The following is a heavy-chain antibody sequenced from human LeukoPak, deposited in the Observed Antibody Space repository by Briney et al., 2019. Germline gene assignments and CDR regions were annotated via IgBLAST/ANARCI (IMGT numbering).Heavy chain of an antibody. CDR1: GFTFSSYG. CDR2: IWYDGSNK. V-gene: IGHV3-33*01. CDR3: ARVRKYSSGWYDAFDI. Sequence: GGSLRLSCAASGFTFSSYGMHWVRQAPGKGLEWVAVIWYDGSNKYYADSVKGRFTVSRDNSKNTMDLQMNSLRAEDTAVYYCARVRKYSSGWYDAFDIWGQGTMVTVSS. J-gene: IGHJ3*02. D-gene: IGHD6-19*01.